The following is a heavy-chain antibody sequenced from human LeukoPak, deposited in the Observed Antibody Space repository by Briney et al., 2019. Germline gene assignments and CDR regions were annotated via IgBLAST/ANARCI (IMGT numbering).Heavy chain of an antibody. J-gene: IGHJ6*03. D-gene: IGHD3-3*01. V-gene: IGHV3-23*01. CDR1: GFTFSSYA. CDR2: ISGSGGST. CDR3: AKVQAFWSGYYYYYYYMDV. Sequence: GGSLRLSCAASGFTFSSYAMSWVRQAPGKGLEWVSAISGSGGSTYYADSVKGRFTISRDNSKNTLYLHMNSLRAEDTAVYYCAKVQAFWSGYYYYYYYMDVWGKGTTVTVSS.